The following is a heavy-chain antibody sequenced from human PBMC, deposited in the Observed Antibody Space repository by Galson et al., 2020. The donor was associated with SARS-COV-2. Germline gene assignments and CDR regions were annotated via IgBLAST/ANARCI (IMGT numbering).Heavy chain of an antibody. D-gene: IGHD5-12*01. Sequence: GESLKISCAASGFSVSSNYMSWVRQAPGKGLEWVSVIYSSGDTYYADSVKGRFTISRDSSKNMLYLQMNSLRAEDTAVYYCARDPPDGYKGNFDYWGQGTLVTVSS. V-gene: IGHV3-66*01. CDR3: ARDPPDGYKGNFDY. J-gene: IGHJ4*02. CDR2: IYSSGDT. CDR1: GFSVSSNY.